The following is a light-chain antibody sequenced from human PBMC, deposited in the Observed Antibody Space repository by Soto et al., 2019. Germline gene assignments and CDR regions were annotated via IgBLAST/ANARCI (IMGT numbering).Light chain of an antibody. CDR2: LAS. J-gene: IGKJ2*01. CDR3: QHYNGHSFYT. Sequence: DIQMTQSPSTLSASVGDRVTVTCRANQDVDSFLAWYQQKPGKAPKLLIYLASRLESGVPSRFSGSGSGSEYTLTISGLQPDDFATYFCQHYNGHSFYTFGQGTKLEIK. CDR1: QDVDSF. V-gene: IGKV1-5*03.